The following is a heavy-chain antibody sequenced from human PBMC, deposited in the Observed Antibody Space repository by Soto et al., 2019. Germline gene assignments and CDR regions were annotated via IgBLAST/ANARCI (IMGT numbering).Heavy chain of an antibody. D-gene: IGHD2-21*01. Sequence: PEETLSLTCTVSGGSISSSSYYWGWIRQPPGKGLEWIGSIYYSGSTYYNPSLKSRVTISVDTSKNQFSLKLSSVTAADTAVYYCASDTISLILYWGQGTLVTVSS. CDR2: IYYSGST. CDR3: ASDTISLILY. CDR1: GGSISSSSYY. V-gene: IGHV4-39*01. J-gene: IGHJ4*02.